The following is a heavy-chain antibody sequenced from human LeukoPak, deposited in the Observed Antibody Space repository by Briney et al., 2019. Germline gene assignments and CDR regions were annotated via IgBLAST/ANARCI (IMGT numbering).Heavy chain of an antibody. V-gene: IGHV3-30*02. D-gene: IGHD4-23*01. CDR2: IRYGGSNK. CDR3: AKDPLDYGGNPKGFDY. J-gene: IGHJ4*02. CDR1: GFTFSSYG. Sequence: PGGSLRLSCAASGFTFSSYGMHWVRQAPGKGLEWVAFIRYGGSNKYYADSVKGRFTISRDNSKNTLYLQMNSLRAEDTAVYYCAKDPLDYGGNPKGFDYWGQGTLVTVSS.